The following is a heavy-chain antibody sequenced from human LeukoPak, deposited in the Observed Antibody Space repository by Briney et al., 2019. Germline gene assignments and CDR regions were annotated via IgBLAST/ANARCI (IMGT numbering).Heavy chain of an antibody. CDR3: AKWGDYDVLTGYYVPDY. CDR1: GFTFSNYA. Sequence: GASLRLSCAASGFTFSNYAMSWVRQAPGKGLELVSAILGSGGSTYYADSVKGRFTVSSDNSKSTLYLQMNSLRAEDTALYYCAKWGDYDVLTGYYVPDYWGQGTLVTVPS. D-gene: IGHD3-9*01. J-gene: IGHJ4*02. CDR2: ILGSGGST. V-gene: IGHV3-23*01.